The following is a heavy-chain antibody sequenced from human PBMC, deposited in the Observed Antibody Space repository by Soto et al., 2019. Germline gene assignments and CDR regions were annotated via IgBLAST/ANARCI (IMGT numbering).Heavy chain of an antibody. CDR2: IYYTGST. V-gene: IGHV4-59*13. D-gene: IGHD6-19*01. CDR1: GLSITNNY. Sequence: SETLSLTCTVSGLSITNNYWSWIRQPPGKGLEWIGYIYYTGSTNYNPSLKSRVTMSVDTSKNQFSLILTSLTAADTAVYYCARGKGASWQWLVPPGYYFDYWGQGTLVTVSS. J-gene: IGHJ4*02. CDR3: ARGKGASWQWLVPPGYYFDY.